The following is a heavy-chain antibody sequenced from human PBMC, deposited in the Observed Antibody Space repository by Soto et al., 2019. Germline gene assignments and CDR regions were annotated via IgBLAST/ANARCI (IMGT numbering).Heavy chain of an antibody. D-gene: IGHD6-19*01. CDR2: IWYDGSNK. V-gene: IGHV3-33*01. CDR3: ARDRLDSSGWFDAFDI. CDR1: GFTFSSYG. J-gene: IGHJ3*02. Sequence: QVQLVESGGGVVQPGRSLRLSCAASGFTFSSYGMHWVRQAPGKGLEWVAVIWYDGSNKYYADSVKGRFTISRDNSKNTLYLQMNSLRAEDTAMYYCARDRLDSSGWFDAFDIWGQGTMVTVSS.